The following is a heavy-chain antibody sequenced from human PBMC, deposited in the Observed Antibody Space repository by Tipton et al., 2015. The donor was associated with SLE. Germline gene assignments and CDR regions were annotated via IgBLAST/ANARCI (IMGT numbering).Heavy chain of an antibody. CDR2: IYYSGST. D-gene: IGHD6-19*01. CDR1: GGSISSYY. V-gene: IGHV4-59*01. J-gene: IGHJ4*02. CDR3: ARWAGPAVNFDY. Sequence: TLSLTCTVSGGSISSYYWSWIQQPPGKGLEWIGYIYYSGSTNYNPSLKSRVTISVDTSKSQFSLKLSSVTAADTAGYYCARWAGPAVNFDYWGQGTLVPVSS.